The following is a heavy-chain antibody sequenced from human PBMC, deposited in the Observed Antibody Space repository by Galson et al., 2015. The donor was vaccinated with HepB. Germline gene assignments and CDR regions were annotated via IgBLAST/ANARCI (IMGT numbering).Heavy chain of an antibody. Sequence: CAISGDSVSSNTAAWSWVRQSPSRGLGWLGRTYYKSKWNNDYAVSVKSRIAINPDTSKNQFSLQLNSVTPEDTAVYYCAREPYGSGSADHWFDPWGQGILVTVSS. CDR3: AREPYGSGSADHWFDP. CDR1: GDSVSSNTAA. CDR2: TYYKSKWNN. V-gene: IGHV6-1*01. D-gene: IGHD3-10*01. J-gene: IGHJ5*02.